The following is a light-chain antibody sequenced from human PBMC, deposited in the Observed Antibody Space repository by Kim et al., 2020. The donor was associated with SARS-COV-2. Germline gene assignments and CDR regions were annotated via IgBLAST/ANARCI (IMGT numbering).Light chain of an antibody. Sequence: DIQMTQSPSSLSASVGDRVTITCQASQDISSYLNWYQQKPGKAPKLLIYDASNLETGVPSRFSGSGSGTDFTFTISSLQPEDIATYYCQQYDNLPSITFGQGTRL. CDR1: QDISSY. CDR2: DAS. J-gene: IGKJ5*01. V-gene: IGKV1-33*01. CDR3: QQYDNLPSIT.